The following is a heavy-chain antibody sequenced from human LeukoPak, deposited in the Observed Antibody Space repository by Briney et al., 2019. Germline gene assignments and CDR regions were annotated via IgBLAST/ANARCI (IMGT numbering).Heavy chain of an antibody. CDR3: ARDYPGSSWGNNWFDP. J-gene: IGHJ5*02. D-gene: IGHD6-13*01. CDR2: ISSSGSTI. CDR1: GFTFSNYE. Sequence: GGSLRLSCAASGFTFSNYEMNWVRQAPGKGLEWISYISSSGSTIHYADSVKGRFTISRDNAKNSLYLQMNSLRAEDTAVYYCARDYPGSSWGNNWFDPWGQGTLVTVSS. V-gene: IGHV3-48*03.